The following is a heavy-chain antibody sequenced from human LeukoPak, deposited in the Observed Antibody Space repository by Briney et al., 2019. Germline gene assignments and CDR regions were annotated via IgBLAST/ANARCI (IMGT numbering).Heavy chain of an antibody. CDR2: IKQDGSEK. J-gene: IGHJ4*02. CDR3: ATGYSSSWYYY. CDR1: GFTFSSYW. D-gene: IGHD6-13*01. V-gene: IGHV3-7*01. Sequence: GGSLRLSCAASGFTFSSYWMHWVRQALGKGLEWVANIKQDGSEKYYVDSVKGRFTISRDNAKNSLYLQMNSLRAEDTAVYYCATGYSSSWYYYWGQGTLVTVSS.